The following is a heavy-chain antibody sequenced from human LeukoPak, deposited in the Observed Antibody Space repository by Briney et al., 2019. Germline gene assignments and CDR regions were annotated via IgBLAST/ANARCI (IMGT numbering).Heavy chain of an antibody. CDR1: GFTFSSYA. CDR2: ITGRGGST. D-gene: IGHD6-19*01. CDR3: AKDQVESSGWYVGDY. Sequence: GGSLRLSCAASGFTFSSYAMSWVRQAPGKGLEWVSAITGRGGSTYYADSVKGRFTISRDNSKNTLYLQMSSLRAEDTAVYYCAKDQVESSGWYVGDYWGQGTLVTVSS. V-gene: IGHV3-23*01. J-gene: IGHJ4*02.